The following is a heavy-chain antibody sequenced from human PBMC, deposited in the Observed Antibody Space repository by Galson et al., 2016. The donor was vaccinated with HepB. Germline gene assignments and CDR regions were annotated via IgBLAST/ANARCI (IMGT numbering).Heavy chain of an antibody. CDR3: ARGRKIGTSRGRGVDV. D-gene: IGHD2-2*01. Sequence: SETLSLTCTVSGDSVSSGNYHWSWIRQPPGKGLEWIGQMSNSGGTNYNPSLNSRVTMSVDTSNNQFSLNLRSMTAADTAVYYCARGRKIGTSRGRGVDVWGQGTTVTVSS. J-gene: IGHJ6*02. V-gene: IGHV4-61*01. CDR1: GDSVSSGNYH. CDR2: MSNSGGT.